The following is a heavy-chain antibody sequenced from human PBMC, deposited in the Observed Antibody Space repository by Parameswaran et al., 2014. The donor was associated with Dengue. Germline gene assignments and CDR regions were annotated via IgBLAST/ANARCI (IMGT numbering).Heavy chain of an antibody. J-gene: IGHJ3*02. CDR3: ARDIVVVVAAPGAFDI. Sequence: VRQAPGKGLEWVSYISSSSSTIYYADSVKGRFTISRDNAKNSLYLQMNSLRAEDTAVYYCARDIVVVVAAPGAFDIWGQGTMVTVSS. D-gene: IGHD2-15*01. V-gene: IGHV3-48*04. CDR2: ISSSSSTI.